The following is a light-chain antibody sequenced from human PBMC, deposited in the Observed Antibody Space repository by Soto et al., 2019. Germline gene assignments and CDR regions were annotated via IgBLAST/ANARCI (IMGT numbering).Light chain of an antibody. J-gene: IGKJ1*01. V-gene: IGKV1-27*01. CDR1: QGISNY. CDR3: QKYNSAPRT. CDR2: AAS. Sequence: DVQMTKSPSSLSASVGDRVTITCRASQGISNYLAWYQQKPGKVPKLLIYAASTLQSGVPSRFSGSGSWTDLTLTISSLQPEDVATDYCQKYNSAPRTFGQVTKV.